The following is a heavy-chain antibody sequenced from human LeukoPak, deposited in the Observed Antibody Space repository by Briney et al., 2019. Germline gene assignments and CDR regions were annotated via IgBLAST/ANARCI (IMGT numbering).Heavy chain of an antibody. CDR2: IYTSGST. CDR3: AKEESDWSSLGYYYHYMDV. CDR1: GGSISSYY. J-gene: IGHJ6*03. Sequence: SETLSLTCTVSGGSISSYYWSWIRQPAGKGLEWIGRIYTSGSTNYNPSLKSRVTMSVDTSKNQFSLRLDSVTAADTAVYYCAKEESDWSSLGYYYHYMDVWGKGTTVTISS. D-gene: IGHD3-9*01. V-gene: IGHV4-4*07.